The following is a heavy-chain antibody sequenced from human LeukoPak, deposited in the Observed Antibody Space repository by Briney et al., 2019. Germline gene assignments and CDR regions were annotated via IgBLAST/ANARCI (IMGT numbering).Heavy chain of an antibody. CDR2: IHYTGST. Sequence: PSETLSLTRTVSGGSISSYYWSWIRQPPGKGLEWIGHIHYTGSTNYNPSLMSRVTISVDTSKNQFSLKLSSVTAADTAVHYCARVGAGSSWYDYWGQGTLVTVSS. D-gene: IGHD6-13*01. J-gene: IGHJ4*02. CDR3: ARVGAGSSWYDY. CDR1: GGSISSYY. V-gene: IGHV4-59*01.